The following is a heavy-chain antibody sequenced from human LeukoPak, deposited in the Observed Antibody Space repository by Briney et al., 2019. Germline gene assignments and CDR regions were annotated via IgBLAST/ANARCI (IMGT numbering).Heavy chain of an antibody. CDR2: IYHSGST. J-gene: IGHJ3*02. V-gene: IGHV4-38-2*01. CDR3: ARTKHYDILTGLDAFDI. Sequence: SETLSLTCAVSGYSISSGYYWGWIRQPPGKGREWIGSIYHSGSTYYNPSLKSRVTISVDTSKNQFSLKLSSVTAADTAVYYCARTKHYDILTGLDAFDIWGQGTMVTVSS. CDR1: GYSISSGYY. D-gene: IGHD3-9*01.